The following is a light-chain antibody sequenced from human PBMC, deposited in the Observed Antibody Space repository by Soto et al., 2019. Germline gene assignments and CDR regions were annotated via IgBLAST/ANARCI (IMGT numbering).Light chain of an antibody. CDR3: QQYNNWPRT. J-gene: IGKJ1*01. CDR1: QSVSSN. Sequence: EIVMTQSPATLSVSPGERATLSCRASQSVSSNLAWYQQKPGQAPRLLIYGASTRATGLPARFSGSGSGTEFTLTISSLQSEDFAVYHCQQYNNWPRTFGQGTKVDIK. CDR2: GAS. V-gene: IGKV3-15*01.